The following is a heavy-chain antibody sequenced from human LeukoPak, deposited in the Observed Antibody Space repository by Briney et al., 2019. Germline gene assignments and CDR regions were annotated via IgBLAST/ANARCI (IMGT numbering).Heavy chain of an antibody. D-gene: IGHD2-2*03. J-gene: IGHJ5*02. Sequence: TVKVSCKASRGTFSSYAISWVRQAPRPRLKWMGGIIPIFVTANYAQKFQGRVTITTDESTSAAYMELSSLRSEDTAVYYCARESGYCSSTSCFPKTNWFDPWGQGTLVTVSS. V-gene: IGHV1-69*05. CDR3: ARESGYCSSTSCFPKTNWFDP. CDR2: IIPIFVTA. CDR1: RGTFSSYA.